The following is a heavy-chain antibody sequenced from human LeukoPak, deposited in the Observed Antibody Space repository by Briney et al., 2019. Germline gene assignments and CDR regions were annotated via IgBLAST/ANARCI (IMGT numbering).Heavy chain of an antibody. V-gene: IGHV3-53*01. D-gene: IGHD4-17*01. J-gene: IGHJ3*02. CDR3: AKGVYGDYALDAFDI. CDR2: IYSGGST. CDR1: GFTVSSNY. Sequence: PGGSLRLSCAASGFTVSSNYMSWVRQAPGKGLEWVSVIYSGGSTYYADSVKGRFTISRDNSKNTLYLQMNSLRAEDTALYYCAKGVYGDYALDAFDIWGQGTMVTVSS.